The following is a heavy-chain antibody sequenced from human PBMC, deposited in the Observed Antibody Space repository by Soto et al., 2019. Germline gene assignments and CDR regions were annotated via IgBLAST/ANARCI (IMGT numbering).Heavy chain of an antibody. CDR1: GFTFSSYG. Sequence: GWSLRLSCAASGFTFSSYGMHWVRQAPGKGLEWVAVISYDGSNKYYADSVKGRFTISRDNSKNTLYLQMNSLRAEDTAVYYCAKDLYSSGPNWFDPWGQGTLVTVSS. CDR2: ISYDGSNK. CDR3: AKDLYSSGPNWFDP. J-gene: IGHJ5*02. D-gene: IGHD6-19*01. V-gene: IGHV3-30*18.